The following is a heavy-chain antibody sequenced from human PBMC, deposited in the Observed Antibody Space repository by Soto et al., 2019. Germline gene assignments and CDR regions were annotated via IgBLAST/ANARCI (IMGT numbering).Heavy chain of an antibody. D-gene: IGHD3-3*01. CDR3: VTSFVSSIRGFSYHYGWDV. CDR1: GFPFSSFA. Sequence: GGSLRLSCSASGFPFSSFAMHLVRQAPDKGLHYVSAISNHGGSTYYADSVKGRFTMSRDNSKSTLFLQMSSLSPEDTGVYYCVTSFVSSIRGFSYHYGWDVWGQGTTVTVSS. CDR2: ISNHGGST. J-gene: IGHJ6*02. V-gene: IGHV3-64D*06.